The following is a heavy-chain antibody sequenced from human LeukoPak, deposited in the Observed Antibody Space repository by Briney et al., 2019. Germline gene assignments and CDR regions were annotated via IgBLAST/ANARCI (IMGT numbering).Heavy chain of an antibody. CDR1: GGSSSGYY. Sequence: PSETLSLTCAVYGGSSSGYYWSWIRQPPGKGLEWIGEINHSGSTNYNPSLKSRVTISVDTSKNQFSLKLSSVTAADTAVYYCARAVTMIVVTVYYFDYWGQGTLVTVSS. D-gene: IGHD3-22*01. CDR3: ARAVTMIVVTVYYFDY. J-gene: IGHJ4*02. V-gene: IGHV4-34*01. CDR2: INHSGST.